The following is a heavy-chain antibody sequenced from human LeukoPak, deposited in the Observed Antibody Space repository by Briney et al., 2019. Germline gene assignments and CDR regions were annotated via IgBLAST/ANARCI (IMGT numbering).Heavy chain of an antibody. D-gene: IGHD3-9*01. Sequence: GRSLRLSRAASGFTFSSYAMHWVRQAPGKGLEWVAVISYDGSNKYYADSVKGRFTISRDNSKNTLYLQMNSLRAEDTAVYYCARGRYFDRYYFDYWGQGTLVTVSS. CDR3: ARGRYFDRYYFDY. CDR1: GFTFSSYA. V-gene: IGHV3-30*04. J-gene: IGHJ4*02. CDR2: ISYDGSNK.